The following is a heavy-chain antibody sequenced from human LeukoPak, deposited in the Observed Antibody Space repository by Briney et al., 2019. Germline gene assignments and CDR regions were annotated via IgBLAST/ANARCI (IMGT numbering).Heavy chain of an antibody. Sequence: GASVKVSCKASDYTFTNYGISWVRQAPGQGLEWMGWISAYNGNTNYAQKLQGRVTMTADTSTNTAYMELRSLRSDDTAVYYCARETRYYYGSGSYYPFDYWGQGTLVTVSS. CDR1: DYTFTNYG. D-gene: IGHD3-10*01. V-gene: IGHV1-18*01. J-gene: IGHJ4*02. CDR3: ARETRYYYGSGSYYPFDY. CDR2: ISAYNGNT.